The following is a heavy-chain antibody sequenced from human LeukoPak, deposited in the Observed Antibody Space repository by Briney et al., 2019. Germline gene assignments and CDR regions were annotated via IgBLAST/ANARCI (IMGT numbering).Heavy chain of an antibody. D-gene: IGHD3-22*01. CDR1: GVSISSSSYW. CDR2: IYYSGST. CDR3: ATYQGDRDSSGYPRTNWFDP. V-gene: IGHV4-39*01. J-gene: IGHJ5*02. Sequence: PSETLSLTCDVSGVSISSSSYWWGWIRQPPGKGLEWLGSIYYSGSTHYSPALKSRVSNSVDTSNNQFSLKLTSVTAADTAVYYCATYQGDRDSSGYPRTNWFDPWGQGTLVTVSS.